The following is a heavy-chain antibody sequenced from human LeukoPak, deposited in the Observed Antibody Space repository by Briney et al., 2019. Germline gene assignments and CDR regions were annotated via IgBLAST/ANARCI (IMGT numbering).Heavy chain of an antibody. CDR1: GFIFDDYA. V-gene: IGHV3-43D*03. CDR3: AKDTTTGTRGVYYMDV. CDR2: ISWDGGST. D-gene: IGHD1-1*01. Sequence: GGSLRLSCAASGFIFDDYAMHWVRQAPGKGLEWVSLISWDGGSTYYADSVKGRSTISRDNSKNSLYLQMNSLRAEDTALYYCAKDTTTGTRGVYYMDVWGKGTTVTVSS. J-gene: IGHJ6*03.